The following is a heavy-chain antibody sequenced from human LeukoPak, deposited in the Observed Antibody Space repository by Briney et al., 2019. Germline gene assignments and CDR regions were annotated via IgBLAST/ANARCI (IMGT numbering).Heavy chain of an antibody. J-gene: IGHJ3*01. CDR3: AREDHRLAEAGTSAFDL. V-gene: IGHV3-48*04. CDR2: ISSSSSTI. CDR1: GFTFRNYG. Sequence: GGSLRLSCTTSGFTFRNYGMTWVRQAPGKGLEWVSYISSSSSTIFYADSVKGRFTISRDNARNTVYLQMSSLRVEDMAIYFCAREDHRLAEAGTSAFDLGGQGTLVTVSP. D-gene: IGHD6-13*01.